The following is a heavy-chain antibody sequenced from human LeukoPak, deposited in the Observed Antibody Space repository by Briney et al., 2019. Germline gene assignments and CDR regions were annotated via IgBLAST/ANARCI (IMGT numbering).Heavy chain of an antibody. D-gene: IGHD3-22*01. CDR2: ICPGDSDT. Sequence: GESLKISCKGSGYSFTSYWIGWVRQMPGKGLEWMGIICPGDSDTRYSPSFQGQVTISADKSISTAYLQWSSLKASDTAMYYCARIMYYYDSSGYLHFDIWGQGTMVTVSS. CDR1: GYSFTSYW. J-gene: IGHJ3*02. CDR3: ARIMYYYDSSGYLHFDI. V-gene: IGHV5-51*01.